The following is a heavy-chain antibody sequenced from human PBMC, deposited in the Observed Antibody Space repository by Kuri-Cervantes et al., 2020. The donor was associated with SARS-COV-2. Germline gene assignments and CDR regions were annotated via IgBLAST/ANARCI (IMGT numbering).Heavy chain of an antibody. V-gene: IGHV4-34*01. CDR3: ARASRLNSSGYYYSDPLLYFDY. CDR2: INHSGST. D-gene: IGHD3-22*01. CDR1: GGSISSYY. Sequence: GSLRLSCTVSGGSISSYYWSWIRQPPGKGLEWIGEINHSGSTNYNPSLKSRVTISVDTSKNQFPQKLSSVTAADTAVYYCARASRLNSSGYYYSDPLLYFDYWGQGTLVTVSS. J-gene: IGHJ4*02.